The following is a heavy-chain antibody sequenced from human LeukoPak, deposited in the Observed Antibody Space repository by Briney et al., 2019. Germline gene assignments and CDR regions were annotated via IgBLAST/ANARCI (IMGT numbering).Heavy chain of an antibody. Sequence: GGSLRLSCAASGFTFSSYWMSWVRQAPGKGLEWVANIKQDGSEKYYVDSVKGRFTISRDNAKNTLYLQMNSLRAEDTAVYYCARVRLRFGEFFDPWGQGTLVTVSS. CDR3: ARVRLRFGEFFDP. V-gene: IGHV3-7*01. CDR2: IKQDGSEK. J-gene: IGHJ5*02. CDR1: GFTFSSYW. D-gene: IGHD3-10*01.